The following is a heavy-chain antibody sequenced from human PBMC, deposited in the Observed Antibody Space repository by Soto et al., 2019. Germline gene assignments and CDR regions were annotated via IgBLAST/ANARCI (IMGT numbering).Heavy chain of an antibody. V-gene: IGHV1-18*01. CDR2: ISAYNGNT. D-gene: IGHD6-13*01. CDR1: GYTFTSYG. J-gene: IGHJ6*02. CDR3: ARDFSGSSWSPTYYYYGMDV. Sequence: QVQLVQSGAEVKKPGASVKVSCKASGYTFTSYGISWVRQAPGQGLEWMGWISAYNGNTNYAQKLQGRVTMTTDTSTSTAYMELRSLRSDDTAVYYCARDFSGSSWSPTYYYYGMDVWGQGTTVTVSS.